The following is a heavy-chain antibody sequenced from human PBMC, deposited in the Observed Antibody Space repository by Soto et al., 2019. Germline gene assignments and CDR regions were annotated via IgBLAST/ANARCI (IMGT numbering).Heavy chain of an antibody. CDR1: GFSFSISP. D-gene: IGHD1-1*01. Sequence: GGSLRLSCAASGFSFSISPMHWVRQAPGKGPEWVALISYDGTNKFYADSVKGRFTISRDNSKSTLYLQVDSLRPEDAAVYYCARGKGMEENYFYYGLDIWGQGTTVTVSS. CDR3: ARGKGMEENYFYYGLDI. V-gene: IGHV3-30-3*01. CDR2: ISYDGTNK. J-gene: IGHJ6*02.